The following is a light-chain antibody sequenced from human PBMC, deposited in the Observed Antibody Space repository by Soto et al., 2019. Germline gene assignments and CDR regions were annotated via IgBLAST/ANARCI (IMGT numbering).Light chain of an antibody. CDR1: PNINNY. V-gene: IGKV3-15*01. J-gene: IGKJ4*01. Sequence: IVMQQSTAIVSVSRGERASLSCSATPNINNYLAWYQQKPGQPPKLLLYCASARASGIPARFSGSGSGTVFTLTITSLQAEDVAVYYCQQYYTFSFTFGGGTKVDIK. CDR2: CAS. CDR3: QQYYTFSFT.